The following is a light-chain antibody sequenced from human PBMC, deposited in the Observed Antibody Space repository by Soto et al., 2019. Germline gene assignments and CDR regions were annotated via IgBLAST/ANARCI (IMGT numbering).Light chain of an antibody. Sequence: EIVLTQSPGTLSLSPGERATLSCRASQSVSSIYLAWYQQKPGQAPRLLIYGASSRATGIPDRFIGSGSGTDFTLTISRLEPEDFAVYYCQQYGSSRWTFGQGTKVEI. CDR1: QSVSSIY. CDR3: QQYGSSRWT. V-gene: IGKV3-20*01. CDR2: GAS. J-gene: IGKJ1*01.